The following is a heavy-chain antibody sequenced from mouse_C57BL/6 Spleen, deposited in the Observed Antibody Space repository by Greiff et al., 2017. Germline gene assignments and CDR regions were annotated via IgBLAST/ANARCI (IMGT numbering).Heavy chain of an antibody. D-gene: IGHD2-4*01. J-gene: IGHJ3*01. CDR1: GYTFTSYW. V-gene: IGHV1-74*01. CDR2: IHPSDSDT. Sequence: QVQLQQSGAELVKPGASVKVSCKASGYTFTSYWMHWVKQRPGQGLEWIGRIHPSDSDTNYNQKFKGKATLTVDKSSSTAYMQLSSLTSEDSAVYYCAIGIYYDYDGCAYWGQGTLVTVSA. CDR3: AIGIYYDYDGCAY.